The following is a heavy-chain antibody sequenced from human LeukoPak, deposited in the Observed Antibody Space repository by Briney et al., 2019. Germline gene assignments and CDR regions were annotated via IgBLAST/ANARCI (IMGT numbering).Heavy chain of an antibody. CDR2: MNPNSGNT. J-gene: IGHJ4*02. Sequence: ASVKVSCKASGYTFTSYDINWVRQATGQGLEWMGWMNPNSGNTGYAQKFQGRVTMTRNTSISTAYMELSSLRSEDTAVYYCARGRRQYCSSTSCRPFDYWGQGTLVTVSS. V-gene: IGHV1-8*01. CDR3: ARGRRQYCSSTSCRPFDY. CDR1: GYTFTSYD. D-gene: IGHD2-2*01.